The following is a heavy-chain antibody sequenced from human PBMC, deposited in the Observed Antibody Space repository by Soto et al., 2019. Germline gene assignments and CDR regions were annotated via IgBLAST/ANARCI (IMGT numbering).Heavy chain of an antibody. D-gene: IGHD2-15*01. J-gene: IGHJ4*02. CDR1: GYTFTSYA. V-gene: IGHV1-3*01. CDR3: ARCPGGPHGPVDY. Sequence: QVQLVQSGAEVKKPGASVKVSCKASGYTFTSYAMHWVRQAPGQRLEWMGWINAGNGNTKYSQKFQGRVTITRDTSASTAYMELCSVRSEGTAVYYCARCPGGPHGPVDYWGQGTLVTVSS. CDR2: INAGNGNT.